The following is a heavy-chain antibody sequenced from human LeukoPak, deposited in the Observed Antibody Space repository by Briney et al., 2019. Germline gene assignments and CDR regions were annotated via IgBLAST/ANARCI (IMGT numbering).Heavy chain of an antibody. V-gene: IGHV1-69*05. Sequence: PGASVKVSCKASGGTFSSYAISWVRQAPGQGLEWMGGIIPIFGTANYAQKFQGRVTITTDESTSTAYMELSSLRSEDTAVYYCARERVGLPPKYYFDYWGQGTLVTVSS. CDR3: ARERVGLPPKYYFDY. CDR2: IIPIFGTA. D-gene: IGHD5-12*01. J-gene: IGHJ4*02. CDR1: GGTFSSYA.